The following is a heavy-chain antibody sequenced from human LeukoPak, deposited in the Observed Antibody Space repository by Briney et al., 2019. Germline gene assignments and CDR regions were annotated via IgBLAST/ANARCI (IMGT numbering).Heavy chain of an antibody. Sequence: PSETLSLTCAVYGESFSDFYWSWIRQPPGKGLEWIGEINHSGSTNYNPSLKTRATISVDASKNQFSLKLSSVTAADTAVYYCARGRFVVVVAAKFDPWGQGTLVTVSS. V-gene: IGHV4-34*01. D-gene: IGHD2-15*01. CDR3: ARGRFVVVVAAKFDP. CDR2: INHSGST. CDR1: GESFSDFY. J-gene: IGHJ5*02.